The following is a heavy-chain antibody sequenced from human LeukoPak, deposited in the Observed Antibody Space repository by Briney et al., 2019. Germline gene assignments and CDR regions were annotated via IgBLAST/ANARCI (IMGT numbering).Heavy chain of an antibody. J-gene: IGHJ4*02. CDR2: IYYTGKT. V-gene: IGHV4-61*03. D-gene: IGHD3-10*01. Sequence: SETLSLTCTVSGDSVSNGNYYWSWLRQPPGKELEWIGYIYYTGKTYYNPSLEGRVTILVDTSRNHFSVKLSSVTAADTAVYYCARSQNYYGSGDYWSQGTLVTVSS. CDR1: GDSVSNGNYY. CDR3: ARSQNYYGSGDY.